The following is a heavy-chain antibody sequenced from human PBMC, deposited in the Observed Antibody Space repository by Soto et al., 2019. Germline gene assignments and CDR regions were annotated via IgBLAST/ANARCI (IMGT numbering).Heavy chain of an antibody. CDR2: IGGSLGST. D-gene: IGHD4-17*01. CDR1: GFTFSSYA. V-gene: IGHV3-23*01. Sequence: VQLLESGGGLVQPGGSLRVSCAASGFTFSSYAMSWVRQAPGKGLEWVSTIGGSLGSTYYANSVKGRFTISRDNSKNTVFLQMNSLRAEDTAVYYCAKMVTTPPGYFQHWGQGTLVAVSS. J-gene: IGHJ1*01. CDR3: AKMVTTPPGYFQH.